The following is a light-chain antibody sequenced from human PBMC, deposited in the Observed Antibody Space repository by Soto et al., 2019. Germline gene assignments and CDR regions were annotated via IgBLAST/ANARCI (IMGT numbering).Light chain of an antibody. CDR2: AAS. V-gene: IGKV1-39*01. Sequence: DIQMTQSPSSLSASVGDRVTITCRASQSISSYLNWYQQKPGKAPKLLIYAASSLQSGVPSRFSASGSDIDFTPTIRSLQPADFASYYCQQSYSTPVFGQGTKLEMK. CDR1: QSISSY. J-gene: IGKJ2*01. CDR3: QQSYSTPV.